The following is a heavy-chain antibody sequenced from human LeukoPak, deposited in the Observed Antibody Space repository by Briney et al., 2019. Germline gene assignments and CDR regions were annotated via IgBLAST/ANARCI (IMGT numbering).Heavy chain of an antibody. Sequence: SETLSLTCGVYGGSFSGYYWSWIRQPPGKGLEWIGYIHDTRGTNYNPYLKSRVTMSLETSKNHFSLSLNSVTAADTAVYFCAGGIGYATSPADHLGEGTLVIVSS. CDR2: IHDTRGT. CDR1: GGSFSGYY. V-gene: IGHV4-34*11. CDR3: AGGIGYATSPADH. J-gene: IGHJ5*02. D-gene: IGHD6-13*01.